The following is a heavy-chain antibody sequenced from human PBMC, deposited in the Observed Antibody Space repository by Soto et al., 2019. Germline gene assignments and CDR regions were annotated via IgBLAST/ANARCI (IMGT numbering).Heavy chain of an antibody. CDR2: IIPIFGTT. Sequence: SVKVSCKASGDTFSSYAISWVRQAPGQGLEWMGWIIPIFGTTNYAQKFQGRVTMTTDESTSTAYMELSSLRSDDTAMYYCARDSLDSIVRCSRGNYCLFYGMGVWGSGSTV. CDR1: GDTFSSYA. J-gene: IGHJ6*01. V-gene: IGHV1-69*05. D-gene: IGHD3-3*02. CDR3: ARDSLDSIVRCSRGNYCLFYGMGV.